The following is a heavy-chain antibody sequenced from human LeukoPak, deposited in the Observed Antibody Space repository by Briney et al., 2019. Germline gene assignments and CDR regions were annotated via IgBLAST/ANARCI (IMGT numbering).Heavy chain of an antibody. Sequence: PGGSLRLSCAASGFTFSSYSMNWVRQAPGKGLEWASSISSSSSYIYYADSVKGRFTISRDNAKNSLYLQMNSLRAEDTAVYYCARDPYYYGSGSYGEHSDYWGQGTLVTVSS. D-gene: IGHD3-10*01. V-gene: IGHV3-21*01. CDR3: ARDPYYYGSGSYGEHSDY. J-gene: IGHJ4*02. CDR1: GFTFSSYS. CDR2: ISSSSSYI.